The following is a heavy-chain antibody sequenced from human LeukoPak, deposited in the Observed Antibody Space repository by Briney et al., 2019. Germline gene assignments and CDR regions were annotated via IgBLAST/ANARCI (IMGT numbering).Heavy chain of an antibody. Sequence: GGSLRLSCAASGFSVSRNSMSWVRQAPGKGLEWVSVISGGGSTYYADSVKGRFTISRDNSKNTLYLQMNSLRAEDTAVYYCAKDPGYCSGGSCYSPDYWGQGTLVTVSS. V-gene: IGHV3-53*01. J-gene: IGHJ4*02. CDR1: GFSVSRNS. CDR2: ISGGGST. CDR3: AKDPGYCSGGSCYSPDY. D-gene: IGHD2-15*01.